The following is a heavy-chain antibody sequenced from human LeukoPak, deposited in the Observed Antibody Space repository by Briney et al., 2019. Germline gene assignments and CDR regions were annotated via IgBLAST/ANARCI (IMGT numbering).Heavy chain of an antibody. D-gene: IGHD3-22*01. CDR1: GFTFNSYA. Sequence: GGSLRLSCAASGFTFNSYAMSWVRQAPGKGLEWVSAISGSGGRTYYADSVKGRFTISRDNSKNTLYLQMNSLRAEDTAVYYCARGGRQGFSSGTSFSFDYWGQGTLVTVSS. CDR2: ISGSGGRT. V-gene: IGHV3-23*01. CDR3: ARGGRQGFSSGTSFSFDY. J-gene: IGHJ4*02.